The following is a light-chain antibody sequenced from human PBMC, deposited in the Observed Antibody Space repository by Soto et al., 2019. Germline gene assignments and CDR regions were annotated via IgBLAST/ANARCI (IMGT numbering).Light chain of an antibody. CDR1: TLGRKF. V-gene: IGLV3-1*01. J-gene: IGLJ2*01. CDR3: QAWDSGTVV. Sequence: SYELTQPPSVSVSPGQTANITCSGNTLGRKFVFWYQQKAGQSPMVVIYEDTKRPSGIPERFSGSNSGNTATLTISGTQAMDEADFYCQAWDSGTVVFGGGTQLTVL. CDR2: EDT.